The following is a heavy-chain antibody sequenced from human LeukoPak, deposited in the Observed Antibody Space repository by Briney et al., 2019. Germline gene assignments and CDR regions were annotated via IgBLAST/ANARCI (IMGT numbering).Heavy chain of an antibody. CDR1: GGSISSYY. J-gene: IGHJ4*02. D-gene: IGHD6-19*01. CDR2: IYYSGST. V-gene: IGHV4-59*01. Sequence: SETLSLTCTVPGGSISSYYWSWIRQPPGKGLEWIGYIYYSGSTNYNPSLKSQVTISIDTSKNQFSLKLSPVTAADTAVYYCARGGSSGWVDYWGQGTLVTVSS. CDR3: ARGGSSGWVDY.